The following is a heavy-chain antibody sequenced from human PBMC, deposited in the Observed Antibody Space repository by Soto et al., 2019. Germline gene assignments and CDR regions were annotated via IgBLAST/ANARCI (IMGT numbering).Heavy chain of an antibody. CDR1: GGSISKYY. CDR3: ARVTSNWFDP. CDR2: VYSSGSP. V-gene: IGHV4-4*07. Sequence: QVQLQESGPGLVKPSETLSLTCTVSGGSISKYYWTWIRQPAGKRLEWLERVYSSGSPNYNASLTRRLTTSVDTSKTQFSLKLPSVTAADTAVYYCARVTSNWFDPWRQGTLVTVSS. J-gene: IGHJ5*02.